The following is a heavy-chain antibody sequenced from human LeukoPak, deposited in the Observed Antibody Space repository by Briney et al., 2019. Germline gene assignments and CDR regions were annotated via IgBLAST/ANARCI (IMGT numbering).Heavy chain of an antibody. D-gene: IGHD3-3*01. J-gene: IGHJ6*03. V-gene: IGHV3-48*03. CDR2: ISSSGRTK. Sequence: GGSLRLSCAASGFTFSSYEMNWVRQAPGKGLEWVSYISSSGRTKYYADSVKGRFTISRDNAKNSLYLQMNSLRAEDTAVYYRAKIGRRYDFWTGYYEEEVDYMDVWGKGTTVTVSS. CDR3: AKIGRRYDFWTGYYEEEVDYMDV. CDR1: GFTFSSYE.